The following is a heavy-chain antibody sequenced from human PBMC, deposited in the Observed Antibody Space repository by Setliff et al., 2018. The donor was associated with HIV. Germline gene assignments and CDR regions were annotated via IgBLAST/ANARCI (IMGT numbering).Heavy chain of an antibody. Sequence: SGGSLRLSCAASDFSFRDYYVGWVRQAPGKGPEWVAYITPTSSYTNYAFSVKGRFTISRDNAKSSLFLQMNGLRVEDTAIYYCVREATGGNYREIDYWGQGTLVTVSS. CDR2: ITPTSSYT. V-gene: IGHV3-11*05. CDR1: DFSFRDYY. CDR3: VREATGGNYREIDY. J-gene: IGHJ4*02. D-gene: IGHD1-1*01.